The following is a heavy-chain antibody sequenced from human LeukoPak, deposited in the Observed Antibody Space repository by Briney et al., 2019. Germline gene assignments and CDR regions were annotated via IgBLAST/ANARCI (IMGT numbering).Heavy chain of an antibody. J-gene: IGHJ6*02. Sequence: SETLSLTCTISGGSISNYYWSWIRQTPGKGLEWIGYIYKSGGTNYNPSLKGRVTISVDTPKNQFSLKLSSVTAADTAVYYCARLTPDCSSTSCDYYYYGMDVWGQGTTVTVSS. CDR1: GGSISNYY. D-gene: IGHD2-2*01. CDR3: ARLTPDCSSTSCDYYYYGMDV. V-gene: IGHV4-59*01. CDR2: IYKSGGT.